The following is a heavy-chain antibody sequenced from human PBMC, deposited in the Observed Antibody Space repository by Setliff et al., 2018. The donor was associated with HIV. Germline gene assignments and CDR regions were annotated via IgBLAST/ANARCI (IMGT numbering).Heavy chain of an antibody. V-gene: IGHV1-3*01. D-gene: IGHD6-19*01. J-gene: IGHJ4*02. Sequence: ASVKVSCKTSGYSFTSYTMHWLRQAPGQRPGWMGWINVVTVNTKYSLKLQGRVTITRDTSATAVYMELRSLRCEDTAVYYCARGRGLYSSGYDIDYWGQATLVTVSS. CDR1: GYSFTSYT. CDR3: ARGRGLYSSGYDIDY. CDR2: INVVTVNT.